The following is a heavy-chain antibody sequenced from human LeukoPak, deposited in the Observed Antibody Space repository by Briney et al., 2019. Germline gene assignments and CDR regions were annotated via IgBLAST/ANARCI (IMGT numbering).Heavy chain of an antibody. CDR3: AKDGYCSSTSCQFDY. Sequence: GGSLKLSCAASGFTFSSYAMSWVRQAPGKGLEWVSAISGSGGSTYYADSVKGRFTISRDNSKNTLYLQMNSLRAEDTAVYYCAKDGYCSSTSCQFDYWGQGTLVTVSS. CDR1: GFTFSSYA. CDR2: ISGSGGST. D-gene: IGHD2-2*01. J-gene: IGHJ4*02. V-gene: IGHV3-23*01.